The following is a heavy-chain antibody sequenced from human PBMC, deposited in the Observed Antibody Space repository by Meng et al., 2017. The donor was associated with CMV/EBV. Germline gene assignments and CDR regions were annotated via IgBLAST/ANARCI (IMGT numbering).Heavy chain of an antibody. D-gene: IGHD3-10*01. CDR2: MNPNSGNT. J-gene: IGHJ6*02. CDR1: GYTFTSYD. CDR3: ARASGGAYGMDV. V-gene: IGHV1-8*01. Sequence: ASVKVSCKASGYTFTSYDINWVRQATEQGLEWMGWMNPNSGNTGYAQKFQGRVTMTRNTSISTAYMELSSLRSEDTAVYYCARASGGAYGMDVWGQGTTVTVSS.